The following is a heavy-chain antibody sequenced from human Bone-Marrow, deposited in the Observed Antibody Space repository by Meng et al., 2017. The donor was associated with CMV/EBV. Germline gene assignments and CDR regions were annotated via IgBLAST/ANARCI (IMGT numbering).Heavy chain of an antibody. CDR3: ASDGSGSYYYYYGMDV. V-gene: IGHV1-69*10. CDR1: GGTFSSYA. Sequence: SVKVSCKASGGTFSSYAISWVRQAPGQGLEWMGGIIPILGIANYAQKLQGRVTMTTDTSTSTAYMELRSLRSDDTAVYYCASDGSGSYYYYYGMDVWGQGTTVTVSS. D-gene: IGHD3-10*01. CDR2: IIPILGIA. J-gene: IGHJ6*02.